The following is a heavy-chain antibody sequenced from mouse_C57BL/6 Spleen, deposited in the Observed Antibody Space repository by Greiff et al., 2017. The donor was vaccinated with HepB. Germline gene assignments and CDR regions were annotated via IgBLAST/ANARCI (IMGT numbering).Heavy chain of an antibody. V-gene: IGHV14-1*01. J-gene: IGHJ4*01. D-gene: IGHD2-14*01. Sequence: VQLQHSGAELVRPGASVKLSCTASGFNIKDYYMHWVKQRPEQGLEWIGRIDPEYGDTEYAPKFQGKATMTADTSSNPAYLQLSSLTSEDTAVYYCADAVGWETIGYAMDYGGQGTSVTVSS. CDR3: ADAVGWETIGYAMDY. CDR1: GFNIKDYY. CDR2: IDPEYGDT.